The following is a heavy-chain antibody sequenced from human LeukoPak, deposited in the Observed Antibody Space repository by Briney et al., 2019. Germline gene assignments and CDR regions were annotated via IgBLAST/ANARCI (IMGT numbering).Heavy chain of an antibody. CDR2: ISGSGGST. V-gene: IGHV3-23*01. CDR3: ARDGSGSYHPLSYFDY. D-gene: IGHD1-26*01. J-gene: IGHJ4*02. Sequence: GGSLRLSCAASGFTFSSYAMSWVRQAPGKGLEWVSAISGSGGSTYYADSVKGRFTISRDNSKNTLYLQMNSLRAEDTAVYYCARDGSGSYHPLSYFDYRGQGTLVTVSS. CDR1: GFTFSSYA.